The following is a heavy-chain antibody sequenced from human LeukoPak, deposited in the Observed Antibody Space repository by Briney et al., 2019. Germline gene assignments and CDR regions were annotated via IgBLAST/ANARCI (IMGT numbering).Heavy chain of an antibody. J-gene: IGHJ4*02. CDR1: GFTFSSYG. V-gene: IGHV3-30*03. D-gene: IGHD2-21*02. CDR2: ISYDGSNK. Sequence: PGGSLRLSCAASGFTFSSYGMHWVRQAPGKGLEWVAVISYDGSNKYYADSVKGRFTTSRDNSKNTLYLQMNSLRAEDTAVYYCAWLLAYCGGDCYGGFDYWGQGTLVTVSS. CDR3: AWLLAYCGGDCYGGFDY.